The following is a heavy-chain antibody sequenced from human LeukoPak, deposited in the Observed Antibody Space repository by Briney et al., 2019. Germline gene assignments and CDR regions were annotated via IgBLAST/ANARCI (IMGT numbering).Heavy chain of an antibody. J-gene: IGHJ4*02. CDR2: ISSSSSYI. Sequence: GGSLRLSCAASGFTFSTHTMNWVRQAPGKGLEWVSAISSSSSYIYYADSVKGRFTISRDNAKNSLYLQMNSLRAEDTAVYYCARDEEMATIGAFDYWGQGTLVTVSS. V-gene: IGHV3-21*01. CDR3: ARDEEMATIGAFDY. CDR1: GFTFSTHT. D-gene: IGHD5-24*01.